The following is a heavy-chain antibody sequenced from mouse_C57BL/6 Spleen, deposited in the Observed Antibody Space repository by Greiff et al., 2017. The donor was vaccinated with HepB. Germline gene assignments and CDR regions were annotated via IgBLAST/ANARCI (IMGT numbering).Heavy chain of an antibody. D-gene: IGHD2-3*01. CDR2: IDPANGNT. CDR3: ARDTMVTTYAMDY. V-gene: IGHV14-3*01. Sequence: VHVKQSVAELVRPGASVKLSCTASGFNIKNTYMHWVKQRPEQGLEWIGRIDPANGNTKYAPKFQGKATITADTSSNTAYLQLSSLTSEDTAIYYCARDTMVTTYAMDYWGQGTSVTVSS. CDR1: GFNIKNTY. J-gene: IGHJ4*01.